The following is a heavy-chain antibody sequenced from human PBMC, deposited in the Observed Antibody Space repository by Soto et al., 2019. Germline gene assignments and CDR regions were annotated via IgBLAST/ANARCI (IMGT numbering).Heavy chain of an antibody. J-gene: IGHJ5*02. CDR3: ARRAHGYTNNWSDP. CDR2: MYYNGVT. CDR1: GGSISSSGYY. V-gene: IGHV4-39*01. Sequence: PSETLSLTCSVSGGSISSSGYYWGWIRQPPGKGLEWIGCMYYNGVTHYNPSLKSRATISVDTSQNQFSLRLSSVTAADTAVYYCARRAHGYTNNWSDPWGQGTLVTVSS. D-gene: IGHD3-16*01.